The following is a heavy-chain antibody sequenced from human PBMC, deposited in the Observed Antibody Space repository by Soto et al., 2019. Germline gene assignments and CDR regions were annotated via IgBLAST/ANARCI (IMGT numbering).Heavy chain of an antibody. J-gene: IGHJ6*02. Sequence: PGESLKISCKGSGYSFTNYWIGWVRQMHGKGLEWMGIIYPGDSDSRYSPSFQGQVTISADKSISTAYLQWSSLKASDTAMYYCARPVVAGKTFYGMDVWGQGTTVTVSS. CDR3: ARPVVAGKTFYGMDV. D-gene: IGHD6-19*01. CDR2: IYPGDSDS. V-gene: IGHV5-51*01. CDR1: GYSFTNYW.